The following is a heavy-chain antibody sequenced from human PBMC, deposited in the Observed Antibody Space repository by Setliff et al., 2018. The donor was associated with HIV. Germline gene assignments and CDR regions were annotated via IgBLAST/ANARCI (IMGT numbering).Heavy chain of an antibody. D-gene: IGHD3-3*01. CDR2: ITIGRGDV. CDR3: ARDNLYYNLWNGSPVYGMDG. J-gene: IGHJ6*02. V-gene: IGHV3-21*01. CDR1: GFTFRNYQ. Sequence: GGSLRLSCAASGFTFRNYQMNWVRQAPGKGLEWVSSITIGRGDVFYADSVQGRFTTFRDNDKNSLYLQMNSLRAEDTAIYYCARDNLYYNLWNGSPVYGMDGWGQGTTVTVSS.